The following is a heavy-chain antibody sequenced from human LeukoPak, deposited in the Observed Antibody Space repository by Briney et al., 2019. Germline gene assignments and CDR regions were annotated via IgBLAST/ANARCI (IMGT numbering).Heavy chain of an antibody. CDR2: INHSGST. D-gene: IGHD6-13*01. V-gene: IGHV4-34*01. Sequence: NPSETLSLTCAVYGGSFSGYYCSWIRQPPRKGMEWIGVINHSGSTNYYQSLKRRVTISVDTSKNQFSLKLSSVTAADTAVYYCARGKRGYSSSWYDYWGQGTLVTVSS. J-gene: IGHJ4*02. CDR3: ARGKRGYSSSWYDY. CDR1: GGSFSGYY.